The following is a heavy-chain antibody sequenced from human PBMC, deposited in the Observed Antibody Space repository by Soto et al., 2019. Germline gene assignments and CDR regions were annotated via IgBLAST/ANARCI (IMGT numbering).Heavy chain of an antibody. J-gene: IGHJ4*02. Sequence: QITLKESGPTLVKPTQTLTLTCTFSGFSLSTSGVGVGWIRQPPGKALEWLALIYWDDDKRYSPSLKSRLTITXVTIKXXVVLTMTNMDPVDTATYYCAHSLIPNWGSRGAFDYWGQGTLVTVSS. V-gene: IGHV2-5*02. CDR3: AHSLIPNWGSRGAFDY. CDR1: GFSLSTSGVG. CDR2: IYWDDDK. D-gene: IGHD7-27*01.